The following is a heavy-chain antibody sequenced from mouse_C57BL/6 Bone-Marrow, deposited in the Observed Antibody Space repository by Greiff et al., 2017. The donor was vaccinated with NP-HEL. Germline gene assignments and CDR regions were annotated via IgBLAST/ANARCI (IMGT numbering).Heavy chain of an antibody. CDR1: GFTFSDYG. V-gene: IGHV5-17*01. CDR2: ISSGSSTI. Sequence: EVKVVESGGGLVKPGGSLKLSCAASGFTFSDYGMHWVRQAPEKGLEWVAYISSGSSTISYADTVKGRFTISRHNAKNTLFLQMTSMRSEDTAMYYCARPGYSNYVDAMDYWGQGTSVTVSS. D-gene: IGHD2-5*01. CDR3: ARPGYSNYVDAMDY. J-gene: IGHJ4*01.